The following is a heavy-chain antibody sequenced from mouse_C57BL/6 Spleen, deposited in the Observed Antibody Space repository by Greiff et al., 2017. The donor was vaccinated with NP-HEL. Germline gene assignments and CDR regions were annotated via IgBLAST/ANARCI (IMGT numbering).Heavy chain of an antibody. CDR3: ALPNYFDY. CDR2: IHPNSGST. Sequence: VHVKQPGAELVKPGASVKLSCKASGYTFTSYWMHWVKQRPGQGLEWIGMIHPNSGSTNYNEKFKSKATLTVDKSSSTAYMQLSSLTSEDSAVYYCALPNYFDYWGQGTTLTVSS. V-gene: IGHV1-64*01. J-gene: IGHJ2*01. CDR1: GYTFTSYW. D-gene: IGHD2-1*01.